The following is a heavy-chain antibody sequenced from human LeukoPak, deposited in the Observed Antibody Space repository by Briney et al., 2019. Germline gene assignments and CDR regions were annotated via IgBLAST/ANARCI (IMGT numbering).Heavy chain of an antibody. CDR3: ARAPYYYDSSSTNWFDS. CDR2: IYYSGST. J-gene: IGHJ5*01. CDR1: GGSISSGDYY. V-gene: IGHV4-30-4*08. D-gene: IGHD3-22*01. Sequence: SETLSLTCTVSGGSISSGDYYRSWIRQPPGKGLEWIGYIYYSGSTYYNPSLKSRVTISVDTSKNQFSLKLSSVTAADTAVYYCARAPYYYDSSSTNWFDSWGQGTLVTVSS.